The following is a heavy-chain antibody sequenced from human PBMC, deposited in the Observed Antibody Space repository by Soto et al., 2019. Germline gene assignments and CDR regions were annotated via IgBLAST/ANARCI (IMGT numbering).Heavy chain of an antibody. D-gene: IGHD5-12*01. CDR1: GFTFSSYG. Sequence: QVQLVESGGGVVQPGRSLRLSCAASGFTFSSYGMHWVRQAPGKGLEWVAVISYDGSNKYYADSVKGRFTISRDNSKNSLYLQMNSLRAEDTAVYYCAKDWVATIDYYYYYMDVWGKGTTFTVSS. CDR2: ISYDGSNK. V-gene: IGHV3-30*18. CDR3: AKDWVATIDYYYYYMDV. J-gene: IGHJ6*03.